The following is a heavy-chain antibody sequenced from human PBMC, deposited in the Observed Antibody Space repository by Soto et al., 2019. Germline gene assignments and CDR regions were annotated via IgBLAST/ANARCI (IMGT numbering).Heavy chain of an antibody. CDR3: ARVPNWNYEDYFDY. D-gene: IGHD1-7*01. V-gene: IGHV3-7*03. Sequence: PGGSLRLSCAASGFTFSSYWMSWVRQAPGKGLEWVANIKQDGSEKYYVDSVKGRFTISRDNAKNSLYLQMNSLRAEDTAVYYCARVPNWNYEDYFDYWGHGTLVTVSS. J-gene: IGHJ4*01. CDR2: IKQDGSEK. CDR1: GFTFSSYW.